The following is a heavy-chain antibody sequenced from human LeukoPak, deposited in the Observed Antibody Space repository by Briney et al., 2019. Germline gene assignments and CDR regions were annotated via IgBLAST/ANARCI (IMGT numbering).Heavy chain of an antibody. Sequence: SETLSLTCGVSGGSISTTNWWTWVRQPPGEGLEWIGEVHLSGRTHYNPSLESRVTMSVDMSENHISLRLTSVTAADTAVYYCAREGGPYRPLDYSGQGTLVTVSS. CDR3: AREGGPYRPLDY. V-gene: IGHV4-4*02. CDR2: VHLSGRT. J-gene: IGHJ4*02. CDR1: GGSISTTNW.